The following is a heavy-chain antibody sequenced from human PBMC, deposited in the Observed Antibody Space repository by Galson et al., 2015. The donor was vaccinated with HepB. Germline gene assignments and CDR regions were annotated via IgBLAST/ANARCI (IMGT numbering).Heavy chain of an antibody. CDR1: GFTFTKYG. V-gene: IGHV3-33*01. D-gene: IGHD2-2*01. Sequence: SLRLSCATSGFTFTKYGMHWVRQAPGKGLEWVALIWSDGSDKNYADSVKGRFTISRDNSKNTVSLQMDSLRAEDTAVYYCARDRTYCGSPSCSRMGPNYWGQGTLVTVSS. J-gene: IGHJ4*02. CDR2: IWSDGSDK. CDR3: ARDRTYCGSPSCSRMGPNY.